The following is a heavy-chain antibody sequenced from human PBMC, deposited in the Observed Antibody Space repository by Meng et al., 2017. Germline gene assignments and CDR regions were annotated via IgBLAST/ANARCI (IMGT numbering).Heavy chain of an antibody. D-gene: IGHD6-19*01. V-gene: IGHV4-61*02. CDR3: ARALSSLIAVATDYGMDV. CDR2: IYTSGGT. Sequence: SETLSLTCTVSGGSISSGSYYWSWIRQPAGKGLEWIGRIYTSGGTNYNPSLKSRVTISVDTSKNQFSLKLSSVTAADTAVYYCARALSSLIAVATDYGMDVWGQGTTVTVSS. CDR1: GGSISSGSYY. J-gene: IGHJ6*02.